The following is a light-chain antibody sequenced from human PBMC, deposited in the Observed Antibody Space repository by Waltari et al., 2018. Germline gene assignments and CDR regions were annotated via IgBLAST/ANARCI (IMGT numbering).Light chain of an antibody. CDR2: VNSDGSH. J-gene: IGLJ3*02. Sequence: QLVLTQSPSASASLGASVKLTCTLSSGHSSNIIAWHQQQPEKGPRYLMKVNSDGSHSKGDVIPDRFSGSSSGAERYLTIASLQSEDEAVYYCQTGGHGTWVFGGGTKLTVL. CDR1: SGHSSNI. V-gene: IGLV4-69*01. CDR3: QTGGHGTWV.